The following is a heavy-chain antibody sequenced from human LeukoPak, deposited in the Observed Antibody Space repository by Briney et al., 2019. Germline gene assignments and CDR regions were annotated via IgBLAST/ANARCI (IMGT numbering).Heavy chain of an antibody. D-gene: IGHD2-15*01. V-gene: IGHV3-66*01. CDR3: ATLGYCSGGSCYSVGYFDY. CDR1: GFTVSSNY. Sequence: GGSPRLSCAASGFTVSSNYMSWVRQAPGKGLEWVSVIYSGGSTYYADSVKGRFTISRDNSKNTLCLQMNSLRAEDTAVYYCATLGYCSGGSCYSVGYFDYWGQGTLVTVSS. CDR2: IYSGGST. J-gene: IGHJ4*02.